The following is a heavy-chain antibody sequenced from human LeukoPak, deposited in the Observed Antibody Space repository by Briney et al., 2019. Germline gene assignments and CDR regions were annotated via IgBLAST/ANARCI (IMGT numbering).Heavy chain of an antibody. CDR3: ARDLEMATTYYYYYGMDV. Sequence: SETLSLTCAVYGGSFSGYYWSWIRQPPGKGLEWIGEINHSGSTNYNPSLKSRVTMSVDTSKNQFSLKLSSVTAADTAVYYCARDLEMATTYYYYYGMDVWGQGTTVTVSS. D-gene: IGHD5-24*01. J-gene: IGHJ6*02. V-gene: IGHV4-34*01. CDR2: INHSGST. CDR1: GGSFSGYY.